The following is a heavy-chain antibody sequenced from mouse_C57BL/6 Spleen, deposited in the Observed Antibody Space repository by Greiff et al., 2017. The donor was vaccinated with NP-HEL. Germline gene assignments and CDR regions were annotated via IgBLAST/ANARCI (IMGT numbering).Heavy chain of an antibody. CDR2: INPSSGYA. D-gene: IGHD2-3*01. CDR3: ARSSLSLHARDY. J-gene: IGHJ4*01. CDR1: GYTFTSYW. Sequence: LVESGAELAKPGASVKLSCKASGYTFTSYWMHWVEQRPGQGLEWIGYINPSSGYAKYNQKFKDKATLTADKSSSTAYMQLSSLTYEDSAVYYCARSSLSLHARDYWGQGTSVTVSS. V-gene: IGHV1-7*01.